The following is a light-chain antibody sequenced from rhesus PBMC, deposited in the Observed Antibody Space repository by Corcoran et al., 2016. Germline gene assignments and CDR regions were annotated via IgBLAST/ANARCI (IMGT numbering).Light chain of an antibody. V-gene: IGLV2-13*03. Sequence: QAAPTQSPSVSGSPGQSVTISCTGTSSDIGGSNRVSWFQHHPGKAPTVMIYEVIKRPSGVSDRFSGSKSGNTASLTISGLQAEDEADYYCSSNATGNTCIFGSGTRLTVL. J-gene: IGLJ1*01. CDR3: SSNATGNTCI. CDR2: EVI. CDR1: SSDIGGSNR.